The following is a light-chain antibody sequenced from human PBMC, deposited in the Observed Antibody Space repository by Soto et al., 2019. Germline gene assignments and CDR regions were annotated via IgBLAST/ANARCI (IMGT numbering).Light chain of an antibody. V-gene: IGKV2-28*01. CDR3: QQYYSTPIT. Sequence: DIVVTQSPLSLPVTPGEPASISCRSSQSLLNSNGYNYLDWYLQKPGQSPQLLIYLGSNRASGVPDRFSGSGSGTYFTLKISRVEAEDVAVYYCQQYYSTPITFGQGTRLEIK. CDR2: LGS. J-gene: IGKJ5*01. CDR1: QSLLNSNGYNY.